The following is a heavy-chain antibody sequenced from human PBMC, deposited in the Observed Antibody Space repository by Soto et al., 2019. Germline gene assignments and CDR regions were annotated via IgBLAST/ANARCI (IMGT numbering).Heavy chain of an antibody. D-gene: IGHD5-12*01. CDR1: GISLSTSGVC. CDR2: IYWDADK. V-gene: IGHV2-5*02. Sequence: QITLKESGPTLVKPTQTLTLTCTFSGISLSTSGVCVGWIRQPPGKALEWLALIYWDADKRYSPSLKSRLTITKDTAKNQVVLTMTNMDPVNTATYYCAHSRGHRSYENWFDPWGQGTLVTVSS. CDR3: AHSRGHRSYENWFDP. J-gene: IGHJ5*02.